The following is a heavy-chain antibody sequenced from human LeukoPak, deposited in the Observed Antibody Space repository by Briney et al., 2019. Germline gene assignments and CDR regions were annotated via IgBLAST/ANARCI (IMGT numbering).Heavy chain of an antibody. J-gene: IGHJ4*02. CDR2: ISAYNGNT. V-gene: IGHV1-18*01. Sequence: ASVKVSCKASGYTFTSYGISWVRQAPGQGLEWMGWISAYNGNTNYAQKLQGRVTISRDTSIGTAYLELSSLRSEDTAVYYCARGEVQCMDYWGQGTLVTVSS. D-gene: IGHD2-8*01. CDR3: ARGEVQCMDY. CDR1: GYTFTSYG.